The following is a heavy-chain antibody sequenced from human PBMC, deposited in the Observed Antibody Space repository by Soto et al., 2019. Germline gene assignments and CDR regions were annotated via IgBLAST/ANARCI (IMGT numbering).Heavy chain of an antibody. D-gene: IGHD2-8*02. V-gene: IGHV1-69*12. CDR1: GGTFSSYA. CDR2: IIPIFGTA. Sequence: QVQLVQSGAEVKKPGSSVKVSCKASGGTFSSYAISWVRQAPGQGREWMGGIIPIFGTADYAQKFQGRVTITADDFTSTAYMELSSLRSEDAAVSYCARHLVGNHYYSVMDVWGQGTTVTVSS. CDR3: ARHLVGNHYYSVMDV. J-gene: IGHJ6*02.